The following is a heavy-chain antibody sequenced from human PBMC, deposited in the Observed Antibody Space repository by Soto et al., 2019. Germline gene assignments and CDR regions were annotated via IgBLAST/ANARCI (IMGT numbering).Heavy chain of an antibody. V-gene: IGHV4-61*01. Sequence: ETLSLTCTVSGGSVSSGSYYWSWIRQPPGKGLEWIGHIYYSGSTNYNPSLKSRVTISVDTSKNQFSLKLSSVTAADTAVYYCAKTGYSGYDSALAFDYWGQGTLVTVSS. J-gene: IGHJ4*02. CDR3: AKTGYSGYDSALAFDY. CDR2: IYYSGST. CDR1: GGSVSSGSYY. D-gene: IGHD5-12*01.